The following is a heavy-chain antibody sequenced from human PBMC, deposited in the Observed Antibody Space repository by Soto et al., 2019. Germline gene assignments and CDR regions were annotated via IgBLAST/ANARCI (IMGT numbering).Heavy chain of an antibody. CDR2: IHDTGRT. V-gene: IGHV4-4*07. J-gene: IGHJ4*02. CDR1: GDSLSTYY. CDR3: ARECVSRTDSFDS. D-gene: IGHD3-16*01. Sequence: SETLSLTCTVSGDSLSTYYWSWIRQPAGERLEWIGRIHDTGRTNYNPSLKSRVTMSVDTSKNQFSLRVNSVTAADTAVYYCARECVSRTDSFDSRAQGTLVTGSS.